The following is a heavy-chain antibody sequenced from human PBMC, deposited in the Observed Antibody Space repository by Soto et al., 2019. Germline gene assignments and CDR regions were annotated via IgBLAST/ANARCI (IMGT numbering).Heavy chain of an antibody. J-gene: IGHJ4*02. CDR2: IYYSGST. CDR1: GGSISSSTYY. CDR3: ARRQSSSWYGL. Sequence: QLQLQESGPGLVKPSETLSLTCTVSGGSISSSTYYWGWIRQPPGKGLEWIGSIYYSGSTYYNPSLQSRFPLPADTSNNQFSLKLSSVTAADTAVYYCARRQSSSWYGLWGQGTLVTVSS. V-gene: IGHV4-39*01. D-gene: IGHD6-13*01.